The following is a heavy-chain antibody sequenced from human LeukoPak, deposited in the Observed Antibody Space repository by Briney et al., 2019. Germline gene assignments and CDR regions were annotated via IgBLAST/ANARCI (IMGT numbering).Heavy chain of an antibody. V-gene: IGHV3-23*01. CDR1: GFTFSSSA. D-gene: IGHD2-2*01. Sequence: GXXLRLSCAASGFTFSSSAMSWVRQAPGKGLEWVSAISSSGGSTYYADSVKGRFSICRDNSKNTVYVQMNRLRGEDTAVYYCAKAPEGCSSTSCYFGYWGQGTMVAVSS. CDR2: ISSSGGST. J-gene: IGHJ4*02. CDR3: AKAPEGCSSTSCYFGY.